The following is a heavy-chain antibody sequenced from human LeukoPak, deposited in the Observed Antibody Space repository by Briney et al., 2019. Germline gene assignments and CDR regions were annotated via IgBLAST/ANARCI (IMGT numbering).Heavy chain of an antibody. CDR2: IKQDGSEK. CDR3: AREGPSVTPYY. J-gene: IGHJ4*02. V-gene: IGHV3-7*01. CDR1: GFKFSSNW. Sequence: GGSLRLSCAASGFKFSSNWMSWVRQAPGKGLEWVANIKQDGSEKYYVDSVKGRFTISRDNAKDSLYLQMNSLRAEDTAVYYCAREGPSVTPYYWGQGTLVTVSS. D-gene: IGHD4-17*01.